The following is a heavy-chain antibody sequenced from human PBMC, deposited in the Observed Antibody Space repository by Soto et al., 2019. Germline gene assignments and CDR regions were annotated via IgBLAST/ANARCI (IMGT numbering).Heavy chain of an antibody. J-gene: IGHJ6*02. D-gene: IGHD3-10*01. CDR3: ASFDGTLVRGGRSSPYEMDV. Sequence: QVLLVQSGPEVKKPESSVKVSCKDSGGTFNNYAINWVRQAPGKGLEWMGGIIPTFGTGNHAQKFQGRVTIAADESTTTSYMELYSMRSEDTAIYYCASFDGTLVRGGRSSPYEMDVWGQGTTVIVSS. CDR1: GGTFNNYA. V-gene: IGHV1-69*01. CDR2: IIPTFGTG.